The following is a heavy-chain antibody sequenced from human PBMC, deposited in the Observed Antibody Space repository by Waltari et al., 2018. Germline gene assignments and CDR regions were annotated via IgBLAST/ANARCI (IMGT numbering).Heavy chain of an antibody. CDR2: MPYDGRNK. Sequence: QVQLVESGGGVVQPGGSLRLSCATSGFTFSRNNLHWVRRAPGQGLDGVAFMPYDGRNKYYADSVTARVAISRDNSKNTQYLEMNNLRPDDTAVYYCAKDMGSGRYSFDYWGQGTLVTVSS. CDR3: AKDMGSGRYSFDY. D-gene: IGHD3-10*01. V-gene: IGHV3-30*02. CDR1: GFTFSRNN. J-gene: IGHJ4*02.